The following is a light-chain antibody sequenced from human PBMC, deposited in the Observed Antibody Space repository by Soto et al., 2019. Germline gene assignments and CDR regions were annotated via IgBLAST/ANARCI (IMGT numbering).Light chain of an antibody. J-gene: IGKJ2*01. Sequence: EIVLTQSPATLSLSPGERATLSCRASQSVNSHLAWYQHKPGQAPRLLIYDASKRATGIPPKFSGGGSGTDFSLTISSLAPEDVAVYFCQQRSKWPETFGQGTKLEIK. CDR1: QSVNSH. CDR2: DAS. V-gene: IGKV3-11*01. CDR3: QQRSKWPET.